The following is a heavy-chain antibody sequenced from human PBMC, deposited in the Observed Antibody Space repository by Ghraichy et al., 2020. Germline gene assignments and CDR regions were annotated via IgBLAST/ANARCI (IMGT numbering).Heavy chain of an antibody. CDR1: GGSFSGYY. CDR3: ARGVVEVVPALFYYYYYYYMDV. V-gene: IGHV4-34*01. J-gene: IGHJ6*03. D-gene: IGHD2-15*01. Sequence: SETLSLTCAVYGGSFSGYYWSWIRQPPGKELEWIGEINHSGSTNYNPSLKSRVTISVDTSKNQFSLKLSSVTAADTAVYYCARGVVEVVPALFYYYYYYYMDVWGKGTTVTVSS. CDR2: INHSGST.